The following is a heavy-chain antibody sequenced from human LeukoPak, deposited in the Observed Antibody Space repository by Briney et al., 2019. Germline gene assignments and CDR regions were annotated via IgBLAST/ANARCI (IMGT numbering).Heavy chain of an antibody. V-gene: IGHV4-4*07. Sequence: SETLSLTCTVSGGSISSYYWSWIRQPAGKGLEWIGRIYTSGSTNYNPSLKSRVTMSVDTSKNQFSLKLSSVTAADTAVYYCAREFRGIADNWFDPWGQGTLVTVSS. CDR3: AREFRGIADNWFDP. CDR1: GGSISSYY. CDR2: IYTSGST. J-gene: IGHJ5*02. D-gene: IGHD6-13*01.